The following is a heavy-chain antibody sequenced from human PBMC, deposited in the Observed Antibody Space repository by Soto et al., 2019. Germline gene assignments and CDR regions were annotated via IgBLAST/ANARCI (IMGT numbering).Heavy chain of an antibody. J-gene: IGHJ5*02. CDR2: IYHSGST. V-gene: IGHV4-30-2*01. D-gene: IGHD5-18*01. Sequence: TLSLTCAVSGGSISSGGYSWSWIRQPPGKGLEWIGYIYHSGSTYYNPSLKSRVTISVDRSKNQFSLKLSSVTAADTAVYYCARLTGGYSYGYTNWFDPWGQGTLVTVSS. CDR3: ARLTGGYSYGYTNWFDP. CDR1: GGSISSGGYS.